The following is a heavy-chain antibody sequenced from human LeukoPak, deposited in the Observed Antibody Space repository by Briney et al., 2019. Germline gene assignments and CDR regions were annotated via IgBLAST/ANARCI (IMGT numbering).Heavy chain of an antibody. CDR1: GYTFTSYG. J-gene: IGHJ4*02. D-gene: IGHD6-13*01. V-gene: IGHV1-18*01. CDR2: ISAYSGNR. Sequence: ASVKVSCKTSGYTFTSYGIIWVRQAPGQGLEWMGWISAYSGNRNYAQNLQGRVTMTTDTSTSTAYMELRSLRSDDTAVYYCARGGPGWDSSSWYNYWGQGTLVTVSS. CDR3: ARGGPGWDSSSWYNY.